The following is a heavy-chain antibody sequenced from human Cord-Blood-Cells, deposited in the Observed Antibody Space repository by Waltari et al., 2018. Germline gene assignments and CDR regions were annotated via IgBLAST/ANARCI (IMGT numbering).Heavy chain of an antibody. CDR3: ARGLRLGELSLYYYYYMDV. V-gene: IGHV1-69*01. D-gene: IGHD3-16*02. CDR1: GGTFSSYA. J-gene: IGHJ6*03. Sequence: QVQLVQSGAEVKKPGSSVNVSCKASGGTFSSYAISWVRQAPGQGLEWMGGIIPIFGTANYAQKFQGRVTITADESTSTAYMELSSLRSEDTAVYYCARGLRLGELSLYYYYYMDVWGKGTTVTVSS. CDR2: IIPIFGTA.